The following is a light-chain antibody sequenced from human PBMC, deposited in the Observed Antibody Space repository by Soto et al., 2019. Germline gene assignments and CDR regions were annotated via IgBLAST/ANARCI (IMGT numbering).Light chain of an antibody. J-gene: IGKJ4*01. CDR1: QSLLHSSGSNF. V-gene: IGKV2-28*01. CDR3: MQVLQAPRS. CDR2: LGS. Sequence: EIVMTQSPLSLPVTPGEPASISCRSSQSLLHSSGSNFLDWYLQQPGQSPQLLIYLGSNRASGVPDRFSGSGSGTDFTLKISRVEDEDVGVYYCMQVLQAPRSFDGGTRVEIK.